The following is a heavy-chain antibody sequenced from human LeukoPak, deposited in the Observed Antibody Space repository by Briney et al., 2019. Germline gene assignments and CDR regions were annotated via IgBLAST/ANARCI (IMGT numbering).Heavy chain of an antibody. D-gene: IGHD1-14*01. J-gene: IGHJ4*02. V-gene: IGHV3-7*01. CDR3: TKDSHRRSDY. CDR2: IQEDGSAT. Sequence: GGSLRLSCAVSGFTFSTYWMTWVRQAPGKGLEWVASIQEDGSATFYVDSVKGRFSIYRDNAKYSLYLQMNSLRAEDTAVYYCTKDSHRRSDYWGQGTLLTVSS. CDR1: GFTFSTYW.